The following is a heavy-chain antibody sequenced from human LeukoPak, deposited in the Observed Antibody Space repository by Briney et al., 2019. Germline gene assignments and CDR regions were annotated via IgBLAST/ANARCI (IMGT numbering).Heavy chain of an antibody. V-gene: IGHV3-48*03. CDR2: ISSSGSTI. Sequence: GGSLRLSCAASGFTFSSYEMNWVRQAPGKGLEWVSYISSSGSTIYYADSVKGRFTISRDNSKNTLFLQMNSLRAEDTAVYYRAKEIWPTVTIPGLTYFDYWGQGTLVTVSS. J-gene: IGHJ4*02. CDR1: GFTFSSYE. CDR3: AKEIWPTVTIPGLTYFDY. D-gene: IGHD4-17*01.